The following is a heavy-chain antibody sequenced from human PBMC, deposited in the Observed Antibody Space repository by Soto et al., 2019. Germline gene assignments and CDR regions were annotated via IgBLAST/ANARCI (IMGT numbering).Heavy chain of an antibody. D-gene: IGHD6-19*01. J-gene: IGHJ4*02. V-gene: IGHV3-15*01. CDR1: GFSFTNAW. CDR2: IKRKRDGGTT. CDR3: PTSGSGWDYFDY. Sequence: EVQVVESGGGLVKPGGSLRLSCAWSGFSFTNAWMSWVRQAPGKGLEWVGRIKRKRDGGTTDYDAFVKGRFTISRDDPKNTLYLQMNSLKTEDTAIYYCPTSGSGWDYFDYWGQGILVTVSS.